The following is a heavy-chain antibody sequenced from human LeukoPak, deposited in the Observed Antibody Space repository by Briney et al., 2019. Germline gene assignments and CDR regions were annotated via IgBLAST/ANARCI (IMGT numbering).Heavy chain of an antibody. J-gene: IGHJ4*02. CDR1: GFTFSSYA. CDR3: AKDYHYYGSGSYLTDY. V-gene: IGHV3-23*01. CDR2: ISGSGGST. Sequence: GGSLRLSCAASGFTFSSYAMSWVRQAPGKGLEWVSAISGSGGSTYYADSVKGRFTISRDNSKNTLYLQMNSLRAEDTAVYYCAKDYHYYGSGSYLTDYWGQGTLVTASS. D-gene: IGHD3-10*01.